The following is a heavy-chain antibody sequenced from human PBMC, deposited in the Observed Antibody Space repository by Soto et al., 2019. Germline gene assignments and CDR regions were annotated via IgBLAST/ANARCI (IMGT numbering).Heavy chain of an antibody. CDR2: ISGSGGST. D-gene: IGHD4-17*01. V-gene: IGHV3-23*01. Sequence: GGSLRLSCAASGFTFSSYAMSWVRQAPGKGLEWVSAISGSGGSTYYADSVKGRFTISRDNSKNTLYLQMNSLRAEDTAVYYCAKIPARSSDGDYTGDYWGQGTLVTVSS. CDR1: GFTFSSYA. CDR3: AKIPARSSDGDYTGDY. J-gene: IGHJ4*02.